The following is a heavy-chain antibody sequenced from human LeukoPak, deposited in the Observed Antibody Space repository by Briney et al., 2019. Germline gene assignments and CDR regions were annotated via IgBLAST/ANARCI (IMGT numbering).Heavy chain of an antibody. Sequence: SETLSLTCAVSGGSISSGGYSWSWIRQPPGKGLEWIGYIYYSGSTYYNPSLKSRVTISVDTSKNQFSLKLSSVTAADTAVYYCARGVRFQLYWWFDPWGQGTLVTVSS. CDR2: IYYSGST. V-gene: IGHV4-30-4*07. CDR3: ARGVRFQLYWWFDP. J-gene: IGHJ5*02. D-gene: IGHD3-10*01. CDR1: GGSISSGGYS.